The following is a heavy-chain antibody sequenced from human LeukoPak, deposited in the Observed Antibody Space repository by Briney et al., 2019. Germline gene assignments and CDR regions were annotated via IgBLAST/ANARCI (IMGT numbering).Heavy chain of an antibody. CDR3: ARDSSGYYFGGGYYYYMDV. Sequence: PSETLSLTCTVSGGSISSYYWSWIRQPPGKGLEWIGYIYYSGSTNYNPSLKSRVTISVDTSKNQFSLKLSSVTAADTAVYYCARDSSGYYFGGGYYYYMDVWGKGTTVTISS. CDR2: IYYSGST. CDR1: GGSISSYY. J-gene: IGHJ6*03. D-gene: IGHD3-22*01. V-gene: IGHV4-59*01.